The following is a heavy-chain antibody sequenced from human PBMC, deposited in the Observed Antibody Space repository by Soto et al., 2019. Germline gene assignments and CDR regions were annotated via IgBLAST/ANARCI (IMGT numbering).Heavy chain of an antibody. CDR2: ISGSGGST. V-gene: IGHV3-23*01. J-gene: IGHJ6*02. CDR3: AKDGEFVVVPAAMATHAVGYYYGMDV. D-gene: IGHD2-2*01. Sequence: GGSLRLSCAASGFTFSSYAMSWVRQAPGKGLEWVSAISGSGGSTYYADSVKGRFTISRDNSKNTLYLQMNSLRAEDTAVYYWAKDGEFVVVPAAMATHAVGYYYGMDVWGQGTTVTVSS. CDR1: GFTFSSYA.